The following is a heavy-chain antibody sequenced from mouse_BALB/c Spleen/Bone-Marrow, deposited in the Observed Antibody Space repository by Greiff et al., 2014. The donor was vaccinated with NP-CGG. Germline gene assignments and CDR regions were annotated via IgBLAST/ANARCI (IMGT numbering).Heavy chain of an antibody. Sequence: QVQLQQSGAELARPGASVKLSCKASGYTFTSYWMQWVKQRPGQGLQWIGAIYPGDGDTRYTQKFRGKATLTADTSSNTAYMQLSMLTSEDSAAYFCASSYGNYDAMDYWGQGTSVTVSS. CDR1: GYTFTSYW. D-gene: IGHD2-1*01. CDR2: IYPGDGDT. V-gene: IGHV1-87*01. J-gene: IGHJ4*01. CDR3: ASSYGNYDAMDY.